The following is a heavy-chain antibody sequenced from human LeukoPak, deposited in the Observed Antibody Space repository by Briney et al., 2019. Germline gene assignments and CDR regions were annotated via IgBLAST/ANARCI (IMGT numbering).Heavy chain of an antibody. J-gene: IGHJ5*02. CDR1: GYTFTSYD. CDR2: MNPNSGNT. CDR3: ARGDSSSTANWFDP. D-gene: IGHD6-6*01. Sequence: ASVKVSCKASGYTFTSYDINWVRQATGQGLEWMGWMNPNSGNTGYAQKFQGRVTMTRNTSISTAYMELSSLRSEDTAVYYCARGDSSSTANWFDPWGQGTLATVSS. V-gene: IGHV1-8*01.